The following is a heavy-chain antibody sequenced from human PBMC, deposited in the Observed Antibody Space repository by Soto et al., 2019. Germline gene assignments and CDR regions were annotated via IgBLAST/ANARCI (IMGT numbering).Heavy chain of an antibody. CDR2: ISCYHDYT. J-gene: IGHJ6*02. CDR3: ARNWNASGMDV. D-gene: IGHD1-1*01. V-gene: IGHV1-18*04. Sequence: ASVKVSCKTSGYIFTNYCISWVRQAPGQGLEWMGWISCYHDYTHLAQKFQGRVTMTTDTSTTTAYMELRSLTSDDPAVYYCARNWNASGMDVWGQGTTVTVSS. CDR1: GYIFTNYC.